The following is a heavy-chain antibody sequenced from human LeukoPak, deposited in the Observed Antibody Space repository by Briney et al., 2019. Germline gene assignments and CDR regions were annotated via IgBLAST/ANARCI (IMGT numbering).Heavy chain of an antibody. V-gene: IGHV4-39*07. CDR3: ARAHSSGWSNFDY. CDR2: IYYSGST. J-gene: IGHJ4*02. CDR1: GGSISSSSYY. Sequence: PSETLSLTCTVSGGSISSSSYYWGWIRQPPGKGLEWIGSIYYSGSTNYNPSLKSRLTISVGTSKNQFSLRLSSVTAADTAVYYCARAHSSGWSNFDYWGQGTLVTVSS. D-gene: IGHD6-19*01.